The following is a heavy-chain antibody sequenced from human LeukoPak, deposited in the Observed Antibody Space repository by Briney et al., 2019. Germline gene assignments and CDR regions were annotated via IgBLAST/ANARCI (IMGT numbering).Heavy chain of an antibody. V-gene: IGHV4-34*09. D-gene: IGHD3-22*01. CDR3: ARAPHYYDSSGYIDAFDI. CDR2: INHSGST. J-gene: IGHJ3*02. CDR1: GGSFSGYY. Sequence: SETLSLTCAVYGGSFSGYYWSWIRQPPGKGLEWIGEINHSGSTNYNPSLKSRVTISVDTSKNQFSLKLSSVTAADTAVYYCARAPHYYDSSGYIDAFDIWGQGTMVTVSS.